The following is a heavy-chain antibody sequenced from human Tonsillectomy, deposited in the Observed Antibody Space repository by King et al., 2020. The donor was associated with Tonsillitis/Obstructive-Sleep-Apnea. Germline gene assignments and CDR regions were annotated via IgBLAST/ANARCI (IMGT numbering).Heavy chain of an antibody. CDR2: IYYSGST. J-gene: IGHJ4*02. D-gene: IGHD6-19*01. CDR1: GGSISSSSYY. Sequence: LQLQESGPGLVKPSETLSLTCTVSGGSISSSSYYWGWIRQPPGKGLEWIGSIYYSGSTYYNPSLKSRVTISVDTSKNQFSLKLSSVTAADTAVYYCAGHIAVAGTFWYFDYWGQGTLVTVSS. CDR3: AGHIAVAGTFWYFDY. V-gene: IGHV4-39*01.